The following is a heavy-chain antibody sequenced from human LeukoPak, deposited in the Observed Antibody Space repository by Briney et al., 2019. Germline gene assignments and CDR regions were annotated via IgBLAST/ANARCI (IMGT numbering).Heavy chain of an antibody. J-gene: IGHJ4*02. CDR2: ISSSGSTI. CDR1: GFTFRSYE. Sequence: GGSLRLSCAASGFTFRSYEINWVGHAPGKGLEWVSYISSSGSTIYYADSVKGRFTISRDNAKNSLYLQMNSLRAEDTAVYYCATSWGHYFDYWGQGTLVTVSS. V-gene: IGHV3-48*03. D-gene: IGHD7-27*01. CDR3: ATSWGHYFDY.